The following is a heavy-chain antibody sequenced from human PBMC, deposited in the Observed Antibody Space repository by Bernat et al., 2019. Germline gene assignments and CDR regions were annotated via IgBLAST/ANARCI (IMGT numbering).Heavy chain of an antibody. CDR2: ISNDGNNQ. CDR3: AKILERSTIWNAFDI. Sequence: QVQLVESGGGVVQPGRSLRLSCAASGFTFSSYGMHWVRQAPGKGLEWVTVISNDGNNQYYADSVKGRFTISRDNFKNTLYLQMNSLRAEDTAVYFCAKILERSTIWNAFDIWGQVTTVTVSS. J-gene: IGHJ3*02. V-gene: IGHV3-30*18. CDR1: GFTFSSYG. D-gene: IGHD5-24*01.